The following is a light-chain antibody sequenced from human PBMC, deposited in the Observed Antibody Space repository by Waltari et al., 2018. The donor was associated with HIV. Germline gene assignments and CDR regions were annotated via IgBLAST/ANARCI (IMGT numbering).Light chain of an antibody. CDR2: AAS. CDR3: QQRSNWPPIT. J-gene: IGKJ5*01. Sequence: EIVLPQSPATLSLSPGERATLSCRASQSVSSYLAWYQQKPGQAPRLLIYAASKRATGIPARFSGSGSGTDFTLTISSLDPEDFAVYICQQRSNWPPITFGQGTRLEIK. V-gene: IGKV3-11*01. CDR1: QSVSSY.